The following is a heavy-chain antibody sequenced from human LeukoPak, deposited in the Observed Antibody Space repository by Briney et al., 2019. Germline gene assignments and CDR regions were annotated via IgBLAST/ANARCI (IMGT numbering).Heavy chain of an antibody. D-gene: IGHD6-13*01. V-gene: IGHV1-2*06. Sequence: GASVKVSCKASGYTFTGYYMHWVRQAPGQGLEWMGRINPNSGGTNYAQKFQGRVTMTRHTSISTAYMELSRLRSDDTAVYYCAREYSSSWYERILDYWGQGTLVTVSS. J-gene: IGHJ4*02. CDR1: GYTFTGYY. CDR2: INPNSGGT. CDR3: AREYSSSWYERILDY.